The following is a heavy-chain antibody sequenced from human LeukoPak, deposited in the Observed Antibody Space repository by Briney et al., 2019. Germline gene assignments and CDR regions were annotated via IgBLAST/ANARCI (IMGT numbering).Heavy chain of an antibody. CDR3: ARRATYYYYGMDV. CDR1: GGSISSSSYY. V-gene: IGHV4-39*01. D-gene: IGHD5-24*01. CDR2: IYYSGST. Sequence: SETLSLTCTVSGGSISSSSYYWGWIRQPPGEGLEWLGSIYYSGSTYYNPSLKSRVTISVDTSKNQFSLKLSSVTAADTAVYYCARRATYYYYGMDVWGQGTTVTVSS. J-gene: IGHJ6*02.